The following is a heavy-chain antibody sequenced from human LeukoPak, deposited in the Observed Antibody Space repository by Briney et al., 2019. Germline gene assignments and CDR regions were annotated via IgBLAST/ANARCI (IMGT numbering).Heavy chain of an antibody. V-gene: IGHV4-39*01. CDR3: ARGEDSSGWFVY. Sequence: SETLSLTCTVSGGSISSSGYYWGWIRQPPGKGLEWIASIYYSGSTYYNPSLKSRVTISVDTSKNQLSLKLSSLTAADTAVYYCARGEDSSGWFVYWGQGTLVTVSS. J-gene: IGHJ4*02. CDR1: GGSISSSGYY. CDR2: IYYSGST. D-gene: IGHD6-19*01.